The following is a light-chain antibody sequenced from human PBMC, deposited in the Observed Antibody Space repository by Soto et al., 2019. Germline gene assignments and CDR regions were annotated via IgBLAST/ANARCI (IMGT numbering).Light chain of an antibody. Sequence: QSALTQPRSVSGSPGQSVTISCIGTSSDVGGYNYVSWYQQHPGKAPKLMINDVNKRPSGVPDRFAGSKSGNRASLTISGLQAEDEADYYCCSYAGSYVYVFGTGTKLTVL. J-gene: IGLJ1*01. CDR2: DVN. V-gene: IGLV2-11*01. CDR1: SSDVGGYNY. CDR3: CSYAGSYVYV.